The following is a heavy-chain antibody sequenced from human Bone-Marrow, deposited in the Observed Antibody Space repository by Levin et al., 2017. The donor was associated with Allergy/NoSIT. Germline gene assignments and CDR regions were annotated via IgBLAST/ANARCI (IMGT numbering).Heavy chain of an antibody. V-gene: IGHV3-72*01. J-gene: IGHJ3*02. CDR3: VRVVSPTRNIDALDI. CDR1: GFTFTDYY. D-gene: IGHD2/OR15-2a*01. Sequence: LSLTCAASGFTFTDYYMDWVRQAPGKGLEWVGRGRNKANDYTTEYAASVQGRFRISRDDSRNSMFLQMNSLKIEDAAVYYCVRVVSPTRNIDALDIWGQGTVVTVS. CDR2: GRNKANDYTT.